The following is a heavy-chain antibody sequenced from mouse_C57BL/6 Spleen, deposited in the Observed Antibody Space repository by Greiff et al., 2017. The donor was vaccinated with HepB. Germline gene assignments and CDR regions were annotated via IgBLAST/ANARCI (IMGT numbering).Heavy chain of an antibody. CDR1: GYTFTGYW. V-gene: IGHV1-9*01. Sequence: QVQLQQSGAELMKPGASVKLSCKATGYTFTGYWIEWVKQRPGHGLEWIGEILPGSGCTNYNEKFKGKATFTADTSSNTAYMQLSSLTTDDSAIYYGARNYYGSSYYFDYWGQGTTLTVSS. CDR3: ARNYYGSSYYFDY. J-gene: IGHJ2*01. D-gene: IGHD1-1*01. CDR2: ILPGSGCT.